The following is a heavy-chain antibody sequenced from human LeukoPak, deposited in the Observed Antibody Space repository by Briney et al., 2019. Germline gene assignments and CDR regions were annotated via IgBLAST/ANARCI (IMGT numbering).Heavy chain of an antibody. CDR2: MNPDTANT. CDR1: GYTFTSYD. CDR3: ARGRCLGSSNCYYFED. J-gene: IGHJ4*02. D-gene: IGHD2-2*01. V-gene: IGHV1-8*01. Sequence: ASVKVSCKASGYTFTSYDINWVRQATGQGLEWMGWMNPDTANTGYAQKFQGRVIMTRNTSTSTAYMELSSLRSDDTAVYYCARGRCLGSSNCYYFEDWGQGTLVTVSS.